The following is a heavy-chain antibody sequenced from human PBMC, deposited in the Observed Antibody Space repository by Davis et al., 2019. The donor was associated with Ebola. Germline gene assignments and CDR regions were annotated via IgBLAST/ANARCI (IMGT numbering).Heavy chain of an antibody. D-gene: IGHD3-10*01. V-gene: IGHV3-30-3*01. CDR1: GFTFSSYA. Sequence: GESLKISCAASGFTFSSYAMHWVRQAPGKGLEWVAVISYDGSNKYYADSVKGRFTISRDNSKNTLYLQMNSLRAEDTAVYYCARDSGGFGESDYWGQGTLVTVSS. J-gene: IGHJ4*02. CDR2: ISYDGSNK. CDR3: ARDSGGFGESDY.